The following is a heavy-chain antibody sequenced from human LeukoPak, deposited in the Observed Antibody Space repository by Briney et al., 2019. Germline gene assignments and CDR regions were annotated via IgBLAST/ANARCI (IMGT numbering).Heavy chain of an antibody. CDR2: INPKNGGT. D-gene: IGHD2-2*01. CDR3: AREPPYTGHCDITTCDVSRFDL. V-gene: IGHV1-2*02. Sequence: VKVSCKASRNIFTGYFIHWVRQAPGQGLEWMGWINPKNGGTNPAEKFQGRVTMTRDTSLSTAFMELTGLTSDDTAVYFCAREPPYTGHCDITTCDVSRFDLWGQGTLVTVSS. CDR1: RNIFTGYF. J-gene: IGHJ4*02.